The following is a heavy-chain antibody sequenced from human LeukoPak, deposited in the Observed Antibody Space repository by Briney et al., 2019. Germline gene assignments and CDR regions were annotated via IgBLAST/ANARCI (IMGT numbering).Heavy chain of an antibody. CDR1: GGTFSSYA. V-gene: IGHV1-18*01. J-gene: IGHJ6*03. D-gene: IGHD1-14*01. Sequence: ASVKVSCKASGGTFSSYAISWVRQAPGQGLEWMGWISAYNGNTNYAQKLQGRVTMTTDTSTSTAYMELRSLRSDDTAVYYCARGHEPYYYMDVWGKGTTVTVSS. CDR3: ARGHEPYYYMDV. CDR2: ISAYNGNT.